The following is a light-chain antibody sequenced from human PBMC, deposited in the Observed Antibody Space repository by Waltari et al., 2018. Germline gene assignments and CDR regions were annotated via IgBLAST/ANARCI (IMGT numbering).Light chain of an antibody. Sequence: DIQMTQSPSSLSESVGDRVTITCRASQSISSYLNWYQQKPGKAPKLLIYAASSLQSGVPSRFSVSGSGTDFTLTISSLQPEYFATYYCQQSYSTLRCTFGQGTKLEIK. CDR3: QQSYSTLRCT. V-gene: IGKV1-39*01. CDR1: QSISSY. J-gene: IGKJ2*02. CDR2: AAS.